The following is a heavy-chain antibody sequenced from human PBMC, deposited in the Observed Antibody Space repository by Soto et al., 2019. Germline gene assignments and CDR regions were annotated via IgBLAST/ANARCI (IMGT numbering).Heavy chain of an antibody. Sequence: SETLSLTCTVSGSDITTYYWSWLRQSPGKGLEWIGHIYDTGSTSYNPSLKSRVTISVDTSNKQFSLRLTSVTAADTAVYYCARCPIDHNWFDPWGQGTLVTVS. CDR2: IYDTGST. J-gene: IGHJ5*02. V-gene: IGHV4-59*01. CDR3: ARCPIDHNWFDP. CDR1: GSDITTYY. D-gene: IGHD3-9*01.